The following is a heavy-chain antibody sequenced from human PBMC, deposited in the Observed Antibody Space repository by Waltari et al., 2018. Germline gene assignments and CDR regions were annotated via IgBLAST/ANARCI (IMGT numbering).Heavy chain of an antibody. Sequence: HLQLQESCHGLVKPSEPMSLTCPVSGGSISPLGYYWAWVRQPPGKGLEWIGTIYNSGTTYYNPSLESRVTISVDTSRNQFSLKLRSVTAADTAVYYCARHGGYFSNFDYWGQGTLVTVSS. D-gene: IGHD2-21*01. CDR2: IYNSGTT. J-gene: IGHJ4*02. CDR3: ARHGGYFSNFDY. V-gene: IGHV4-39*01. CDR1: GGSISPLGYY.